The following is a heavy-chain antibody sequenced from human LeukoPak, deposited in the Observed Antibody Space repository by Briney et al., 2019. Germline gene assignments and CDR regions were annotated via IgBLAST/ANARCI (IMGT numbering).Heavy chain of an antibody. CDR2: INPNSGDT. Sequence: ASVKVSCKASGYTFTGYYMHWVRQAPGQGLEWMGWINPNSGDTNYAQKFQGRVTMTRDTSISTAYMELNGLRSDDTAVYYCARRGYSYGYVCYYYYYMDVWGKGTTVTVSS. CDR1: GYTFTGYY. CDR3: ARRGYSYGYVCYYYYYMDV. V-gene: IGHV1-2*02. D-gene: IGHD5-18*01. J-gene: IGHJ6*03.